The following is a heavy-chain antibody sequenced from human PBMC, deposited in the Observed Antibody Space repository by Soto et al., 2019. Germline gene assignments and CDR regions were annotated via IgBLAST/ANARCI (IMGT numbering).Heavy chain of an antibody. J-gene: IGHJ4*02. CDR1: RYSFTNYW. CDR3: ARYRHESSGYYYDY. V-gene: IGHV5-51*01. Sequence: GESLKISCKASRYSFTNYWIGWVRQMPGKGLEWMGIIYPGDSDTRYSPSFQGQVTISVDKSISAAYLQWSGLKASDIAMYYCARYRHESSGYYYDYWGQGTLVTVSS. CDR2: IYPGDSDT. D-gene: IGHD3-22*01.